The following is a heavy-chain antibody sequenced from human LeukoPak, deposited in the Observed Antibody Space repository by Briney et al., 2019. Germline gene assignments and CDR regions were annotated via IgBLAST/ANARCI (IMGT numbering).Heavy chain of an antibody. CDR2: IHYTGST. J-gene: IGHJ4*02. D-gene: IGHD1-26*01. CDR3: ARSSGSRYYIDY. Sequence: SETLSLTCAVSSGSISTYYWTWIQQPPGKRLEWIGFIHYTGSTNYNPSLKSRVTISVDTSKNQFSLKLNPVTAADTAVYYCARSSGSRYYIDYWGQGTLVTVSS. V-gene: IGHV4-59*01. CDR1: SGSISTYY.